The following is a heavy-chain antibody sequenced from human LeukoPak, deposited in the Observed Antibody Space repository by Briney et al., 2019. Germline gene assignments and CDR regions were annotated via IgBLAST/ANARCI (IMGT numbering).Heavy chain of an antibody. CDR1: GYSFTSYW. V-gene: IGHV5-51*01. D-gene: IGHD6-6*01. CDR3: ARQAARNGFSWFDP. J-gene: IGHJ5*02. CDR2: IYPGDSDT. Sequence: GESLKVSCKGSGYSFTSYWIGWVRQMTGKGLEWMGIIYPGDSDTRYSPSFQGQVTISADKSISTAYLQWSSLKASDTAMYYCARQAARNGFSWFDPWGQGTLVTVSS.